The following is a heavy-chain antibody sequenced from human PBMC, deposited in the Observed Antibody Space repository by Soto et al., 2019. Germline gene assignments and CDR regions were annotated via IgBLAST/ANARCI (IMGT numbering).Heavy chain of an antibody. D-gene: IGHD6-13*01. CDR1: GGSFSGYY. CDR2: INHSGST. V-gene: IGHV4-34*01. J-gene: IGHJ6*02. CDR3: ARGDSSSYYYYYGMDV. Sequence: PSETLSLTCAVYGGSFSGYYWSWIRQPPGKGLEWIGEINHSGSTNYNPSLKSRVTISVDTSKNQFSLKLSSVTAADTAVYYCARGDSSSYYYYYGMDVWGQGTTVTVSS.